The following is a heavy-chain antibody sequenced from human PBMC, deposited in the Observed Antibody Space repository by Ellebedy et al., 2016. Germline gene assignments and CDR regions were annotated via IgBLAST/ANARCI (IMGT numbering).Heavy chain of an antibody. J-gene: IGHJ4*02. V-gene: IGHV4-4*08. CDR3: ATYVLGWSNAGGF. D-gene: IGHD6-19*01. CDR1: GFTFSDYD. Sequence: ESLKISCAASGFTFSDYDMSWIRQPPGKGLEWVGSITSSGITNYNPSLRRRVAISADPYKNQFSLKLNSVTAADTAVYYCATYVLGWSNAGGFWGQGTLVTVSS. CDR2: ITSSGIT.